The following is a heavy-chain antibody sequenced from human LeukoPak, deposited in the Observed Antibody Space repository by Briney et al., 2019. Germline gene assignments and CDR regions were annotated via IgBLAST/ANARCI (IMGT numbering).Heavy chain of an antibody. CDR2: ISYDGSNK. CDR1: GFTFSSYG. J-gene: IGHJ6*02. CDR3: AKDQKYVVGYSSSWYKSPYYYYGMDV. D-gene: IGHD6-13*01. Sequence: PGRSLRLSCAASGFTFSSYGMHWVRQAPGMGLEWVAVISYDGSNKYYADSVKGRFTISRDNSKNTLYLQMNSLRAEDTAVYYCAKDQKYVVGYSSSWYKSPYYYYGMDVWGQGTTVTVSS. V-gene: IGHV3-30*18.